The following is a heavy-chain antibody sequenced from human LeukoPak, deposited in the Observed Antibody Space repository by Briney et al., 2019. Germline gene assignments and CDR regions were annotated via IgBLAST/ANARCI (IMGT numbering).Heavy chain of an antibody. CDR3: ARDRATYYFDY. V-gene: IGHV3-7*01. J-gene: IGHJ4*02. D-gene: IGHD1-26*01. CDR2: IKRDGSAK. Sequence: GGSLRLSCAASGFTFSSYWMTWVRQAPGKGLEWVANIKRDGSAKYYVDSVKGRFTISRDNAKNSLYLQINSLRAEDTAVYYCARDRATYYFDYWGQGTLVTVSS. CDR1: GFTFSSYW.